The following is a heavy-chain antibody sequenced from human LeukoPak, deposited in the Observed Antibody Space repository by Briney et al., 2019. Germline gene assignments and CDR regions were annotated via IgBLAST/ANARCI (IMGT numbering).Heavy chain of an antibody. CDR2: IYYSGST. Sequence: SETLSLTCLVSGGSISSYYWSWIRQPPGKGLEWIGYIYYSGSTNYNPSLKSRVTISVDTSKNQFSLKLSSVTAADTAVYYCARGEIAVAGTEPTNWFDPWGQGTLVTVSS. V-gene: IGHV4-59*01. J-gene: IGHJ5*02. CDR1: GGSISSYY. CDR3: ARGEIAVAGTEPTNWFDP. D-gene: IGHD6-19*01.